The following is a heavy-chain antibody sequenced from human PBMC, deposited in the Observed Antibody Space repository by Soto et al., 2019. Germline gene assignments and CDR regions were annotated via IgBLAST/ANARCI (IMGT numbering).Heavy chain of an antibody. V-gene: IGHV3-23*01. CDR3: AKDGVTKNPFFDY. J-gene: IGHJ4*02. CDR1: GFSFSDYA. D-gene: IGHD2-8*01. Sequence: PGGSLRLSCKASGFSFSDYAMTWVRQAPGKGLEWVSVISGSGDNTFYAASVKGRFTISRDNSKDTLDLQLNSLRAEDTAIYYCAKDGVTKNPFFDYWGQGTLVTVSS. CDR2: ISGSGDNT.